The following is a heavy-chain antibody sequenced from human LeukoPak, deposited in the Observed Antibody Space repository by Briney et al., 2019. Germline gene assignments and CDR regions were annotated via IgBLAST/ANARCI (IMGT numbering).Heavy chain of an antibody. V-gene: IGHV3-7*01. CDR2: IKQDGSEK. CDR1: GFTLRSYW. CDR3: ARVPMTLSPDYYFDY. Sequence: GGSLRLSCAASGFTLRSYWMSWVRQAPGKGLEWVANIKQDGSEKYYVDSVKGRFTISRDNAKNSLYLQMNSLRAEDTAVYYCARVPMTLSPDYYFDYWGQGTLVTVSS. D-gene: IGHD3-22*01. J-gene: IGHJ4*02.